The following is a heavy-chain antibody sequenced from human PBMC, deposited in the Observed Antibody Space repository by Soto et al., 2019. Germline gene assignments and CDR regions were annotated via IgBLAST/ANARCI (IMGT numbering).Heavy chain of an antibody. Sequence: EVQLVESGGGLVQPGGSLRLSCTASGFIVSDTYVNWVRQAPGKGLEWVSVISNRGDTHYADSVRGRFSLSRDISDNTLHLQMNNLGVEDTAVDYCAREPRSCRGGSFSMTGTAYDICGQGTLVTVAS. D-gene: IGHD2-15*01. CDR1: GFIVSDTY. J-gene: IGHJ3*02. V-gene: IGHV3-66*01. CDR3: AREPRSCRGGSFSMTGTAYDI. CDR2: ISNRGDT.